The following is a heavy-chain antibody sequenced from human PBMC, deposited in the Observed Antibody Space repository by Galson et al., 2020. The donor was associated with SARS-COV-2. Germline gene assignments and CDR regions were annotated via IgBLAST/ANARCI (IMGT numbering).Heavy chain of an antibody. Sequence: SETLSLTCTVPGGSISSYYWSWTRQPPGKGLVWIGYIYYTGSTNYNPSLKSRVTISVDTSKNQFSLKLSSVTAADTAVYYCARGSSSYYGMDVWGQGTTVTVSS. V-gene: IGHV4-59*01. J-gene: IGHJ6*02. D-gene: IGHD6-13*01. CDR2: IYYTGST. CDR1: GGSISSYY. CDR3: ARGSSSYYGMDV.